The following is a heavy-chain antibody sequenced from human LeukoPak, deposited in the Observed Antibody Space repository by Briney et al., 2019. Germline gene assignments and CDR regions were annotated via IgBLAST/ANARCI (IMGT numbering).Heavy chain of an antibody. V-gene: IGHV3-23*01. Sequence: GGSLTLSCAASGFTFSNYDLTWVRQAPGKGLEGFSTLSCSGGSTYFGDSVKGRFTISRDNSKNRLYLKMNSLSAEDTVVYHWAKEAMMTAGNINWFDAWGQGTPVTVSS. CDR1: GFTFSNYD. CDR3: AKEAMMTAGNINWFDA. CDR2: LSCSGGST. J-gene: IGHJ5*01. D-gene: IGHD3-22*01.